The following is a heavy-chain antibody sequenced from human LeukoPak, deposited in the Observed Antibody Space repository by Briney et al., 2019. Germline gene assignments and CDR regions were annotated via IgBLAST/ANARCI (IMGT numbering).Heavy chain of an antibody. CDR2: IYYSGST. CDR3: ARGTGYSGSYYNAFDI. J-gene: IGHJ3*02. CDR1: NVSISRYY. Sequence: SETLSLTCTVSNVSISRYYWSWIRQPPGKGLEWIGYIYYSGSTNYNPALKSRVTMSVDTSKNQFSLKLSSVTAADTAVYYCARGTGYSGSYYNAFDIWGQGTMVTVSS. D-gene: IGHD1-26*01. V-gene: IGHV4-59*08.